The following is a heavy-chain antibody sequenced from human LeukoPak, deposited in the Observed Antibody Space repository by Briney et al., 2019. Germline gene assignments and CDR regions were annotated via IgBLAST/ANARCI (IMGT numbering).Heavy chain of an antibody. CDR3: ARDLRLVRGVSANPYFDY. V-gene: IGHV3-30*04. Sequence: PGGSLRLSCAASGFTFSSYAMYWVRQAPGKGLEWVAVISYDGSNKYYADSVKGRFTISRDNSKNTLYLQMNSLRAEDTAVYYCARDLRLVRGVSANPYFDYWGQGTLVTVSS. J-gene: IGHJ4*02. CDR1: GFTFSSYA. CDR2: ISYDGSNK. D-gene: IGHD3-10*01.